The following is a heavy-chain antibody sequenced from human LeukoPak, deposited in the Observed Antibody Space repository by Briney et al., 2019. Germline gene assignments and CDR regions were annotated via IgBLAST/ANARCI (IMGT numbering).Heavy chain of an antibody. CDR1: GYSFTNYW. CDR2: IYPGDSDT. CDR3: ARRGTGWYVDY. D-gene: IGHD6-19*01. J-gene: IGHJ4*02. V-gene: IGHV5-51*01. Sequence: GESLKISCKGSGYSFTNYWIGWVRQPPGKGLEWMGIIYPGDSDTRYSPSFQGQVTISADKSISTAYLQWSSLKASDTAIYFCARRGTGWYVDYWGQGTLVTVSS.